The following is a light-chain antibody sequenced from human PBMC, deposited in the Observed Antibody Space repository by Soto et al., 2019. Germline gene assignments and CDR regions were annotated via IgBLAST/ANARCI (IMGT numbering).Light chain of an antibody. CDR3: CSYARSGSLV. CDR2: EGS. J-gene: IGLJ2*01. Sequence: QSALTQPASVSGSPGQSITISCTGTSSDVGSYNLVSWYQQHPGKAPELMIYEGSKRPSGVSNRFSGSKSGNTASLTISGLQAEDEADYYCCSYARSGSLVIGGGTKVTVL. CDR1: SSDVGSYNL. V-gene: IGLV2-23*01.